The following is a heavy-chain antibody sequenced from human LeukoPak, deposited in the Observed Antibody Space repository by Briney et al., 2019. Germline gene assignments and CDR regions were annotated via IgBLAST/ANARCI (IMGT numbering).Heavy chain of an antibody. V-gene: IGHV3-48*01. D-gene: IGHD2/OR15-2a*01. J-gene: IGHJ4*02. CDR2: ISSIGATI. CDR1: GFTFSDYS. CDR3: ARAGNTRFDY. Sequence: GGSLRLSCAASGFTFSDYSMNWVRQATGKGLEWVSYISSIGATIYYADSVKGRFTISRDNAKNSLFLQMNSLRAEDTAVYYCARAGNTRFDYWGQGTLVTVSS.